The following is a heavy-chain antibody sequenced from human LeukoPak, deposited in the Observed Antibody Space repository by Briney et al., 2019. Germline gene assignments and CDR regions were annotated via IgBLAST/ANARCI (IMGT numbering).Heavy chain of an antibody. CDR3: ARGTTVTKLFYYYYYMDV. Sequence: ASVKVSCKASGYTFTSYDINWVRQATGQGLEWMGWMNPNSGNTGYAQKFQGRVTMTRNTSISTAYMELSSLRSEDTAVYYCARGTTVTKLFYYYYYMDVWGKGTTVTVSS. V-gene: IGHV1-8*01. CDR1: GYTFTSYD. J-gene: IGHJ6*03. D-gene: IGHD4-17*01. CDR2: MNPNSGNT.